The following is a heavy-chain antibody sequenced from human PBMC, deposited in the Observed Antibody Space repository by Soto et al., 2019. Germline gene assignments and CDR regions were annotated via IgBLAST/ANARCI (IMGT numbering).Heavy chain of an antibody. CDR2: INPNSGGT. CDR1: GYTFTGYY. Sequence: QVQLVQSGAEVKKPGASVKVSCKASGYTFTGYYMHWVRQAPGQGLEWMGWINPNSGGTNYAQKFQGWVTMIRDTSTSTAYMELSRLRSDDTAVYYCSRGGGLRDSYGYRYYFDYWGEGSLVTVSS. J-gene: IGHJ4*02. V-gene: IGHV1-2*04. D-gene: IGHD5-18*01. CDR3: SRGGGLRDSYGYRYYFDY.